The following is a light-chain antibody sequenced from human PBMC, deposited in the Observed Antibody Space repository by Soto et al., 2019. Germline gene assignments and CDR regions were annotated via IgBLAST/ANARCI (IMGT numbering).Light chain of an antibody. CDR1: QSITSSY. CDR3: QQYGSPLWT. J-gene: IGKJ1*01. V-gene: IGKV3-20*01. Sequence: EIVLTQSPGTLSLSPGERATLSCRASQSITSSYLAWYQQKPGQAPRLLISGTFSRATSIPDRFSGSGSGTDFTLTISRLEPEDFAVYYCQQYGSPLWTFGQGTKVEIK. CDR2: GTF.